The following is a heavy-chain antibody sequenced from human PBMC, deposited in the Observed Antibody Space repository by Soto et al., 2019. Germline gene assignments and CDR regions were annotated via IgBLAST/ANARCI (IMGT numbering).Heavy chain of an antibody. CDR2: ISSSSSYI. J-gene: IGHJ6*02. V-gene: IGHV3-21*01. CDR1: GFTFSSYS. Sequence: PGGSLRLSCAASGFTFSSYSMNWVRQAPGKGLEWVSSISSSSSYIYYADSVKGRFTISRDNAKNSLYLQMNSLRAEDTAVYYCAREPHTYYYYCMDVLGQVTTVTVSS. CDR3: AREPHTYYYYCMDV.